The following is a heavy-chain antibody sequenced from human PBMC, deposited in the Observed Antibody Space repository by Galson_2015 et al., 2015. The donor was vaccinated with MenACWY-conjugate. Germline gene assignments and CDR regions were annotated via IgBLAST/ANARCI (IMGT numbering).Heavy chain of an antibody. CDR1: GFTFSSYW. J-gene: IGHJ4*02. V-gene: IGHV3-7*03. CDR2: IKQDGSEK. D-gene: IGHD3-16*02. Sequence: SLRLSCAAYGFTFSSYWMSWVRQAPGKGLEWVANIKQDGSEKYYVDSVKGRFTISRDNAKNSLYLQMNSLRAEDTAVYYCARDRYDYVWGSYRKAFDYWGQGTLVTVSS. CDR3: ARDRYDYVWGSYRKAFDY.